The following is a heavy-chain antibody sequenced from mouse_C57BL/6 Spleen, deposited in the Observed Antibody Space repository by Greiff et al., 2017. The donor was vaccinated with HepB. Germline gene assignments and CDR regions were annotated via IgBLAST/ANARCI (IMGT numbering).Heavy chain of an antibody. J-gene: IGHJ2*01. CDR3: ARAYYSHYFDY. Sequence: VESGASVKISCKASGYTFTDYYINWVKQRPGQGLEWIGWIYPGSGNTKYNEKFKGKATLTVDTSSSTAYMQLSSLTSEDSAVYFCARAYYSHYFDYWGQGTTLTVSS. V-gene: IGHV1-84*01. CDR1: GYTFTDYY. D-gene: IGHD2-12*01. CDR2: IYPGSGNT.